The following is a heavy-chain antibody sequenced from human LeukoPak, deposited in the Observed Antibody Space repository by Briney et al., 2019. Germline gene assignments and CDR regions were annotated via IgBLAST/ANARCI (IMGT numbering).Heavy chain of an antibody. CDR3: ARDQSGYCSGGSCYDGFDY. Sequence: GGSLRLSCAASGFTFSDYYMSWIRQAPGKGLEWVSYISSSGSTIYYADSVKGRFTMSRDNAKNSLYLQVNSLRAEDTAVYYCARDQSGYCSGGSCYDGFDYWGQGTLVTVSS. CDR2: ISSSGSTI. V-gene: IGHV3-11*01. D-gene: IGHD2-15*01. J-gene: IGHJ4*02. CDR1: GFTFSDYY.